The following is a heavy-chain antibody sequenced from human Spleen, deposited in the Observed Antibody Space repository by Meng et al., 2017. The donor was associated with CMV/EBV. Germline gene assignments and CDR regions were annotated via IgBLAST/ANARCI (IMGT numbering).Heavy chain of an antibody. J-gene: IGHJ5*02. CDR1: LSTSGVG. Sequence: LSTSGVGVGWIRQPPGKALEWLALIYWDDDKRYSPSLKSRLTITKDTSKNQVVLTMTNMDPVDTATYYCARSYYYDSSGYCYAGWFDPWGQGTLVTVSS. CDR2: IYWDDDK. CDR3: ARSYYYDSSGYCYAGWFDP. D-gene: IGHD3-22*01. V-gene: IGHV2-5*02.